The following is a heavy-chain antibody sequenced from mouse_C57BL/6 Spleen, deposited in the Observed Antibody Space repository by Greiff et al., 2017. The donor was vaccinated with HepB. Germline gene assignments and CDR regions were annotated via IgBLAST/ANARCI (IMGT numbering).Heavy chain of an antibody. V-gene: IGHV1-15*01. CDR3: TRACSKWYFDV. Sequence: VQLQQSGAELVRPGASVTLSCKASGYTFTDYEMHWVKQTPVHGLEWIGAIDPETGGTAYNQKFKGKAILTADKSSSTAYMELRSLTSEDSAVYYCTRACSKWYFDVWGTGTTVTVSS. D-gene: IGHD1-1*01. CDR2: IDPETGGT. J-gene: IGHJ1*03. CDR1: GYTFTDYE.